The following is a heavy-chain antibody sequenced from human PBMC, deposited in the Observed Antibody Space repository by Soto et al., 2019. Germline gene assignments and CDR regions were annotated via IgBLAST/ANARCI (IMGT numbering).Heavy chain of an antibody. J-gene: IGHJ4*02. V-gene: IGHV3-33*01. CDR3: ARDPVSRNYFDY. Sequence: PGGSLRLSCAASGFTFSSYGMHWVRQAPGKGLEWVAVIWYDGSNKYYADSVKGRFTISRDNSKNTLYLQMNSLRAEDTAVYYCARDPVSRNYFDYWGQGTLVTVS. CDR1: GFTFSSYG. CDR2: IWYDGSNK. D-gene: IGHD2-2*01.